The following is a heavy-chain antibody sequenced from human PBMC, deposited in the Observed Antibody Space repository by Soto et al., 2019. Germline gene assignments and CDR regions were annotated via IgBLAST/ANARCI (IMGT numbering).Heavy chain of an antibody. V-gene: IGHV1-69*01. J-gene: IGHJ4*02. D-gene: IGHD5-12*01. Sequence: QVQLVQSGAEVKKPGSSVKVSCKASGGTFSSYAISWVRQAPGQGLEWMGGIIPIFGTANYAQKFQGRVTITADESTSTAYMELSSLRSEDTAVYYCATPQGSGLPLAALGSSYRFDYWGQGTLVTVSS. CDR1: GGTFSSYA. CDR3: ATPQGSGLPLAALGSSYRFDY. CDR2: IIPIFGTA.